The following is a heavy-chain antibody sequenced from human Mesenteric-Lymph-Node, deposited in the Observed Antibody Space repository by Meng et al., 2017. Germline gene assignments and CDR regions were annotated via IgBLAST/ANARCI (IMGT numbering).Heavy chain of an antibody. CDR2: ISYDGSTQ. D-gene: IGHD6-19*01. V-gene: IGHV3-30*18. Sequence: QVQLVESGGGVVLPGGSLRLSCAASGFTFSNSDMHWVRQAPGKGLEWVAVISYDGSTQYSTDFVKGRFTISRDNSENTLYLQMNSLRPEDTAVYYCAKNQKSSGWYDYFDYWGQGTLVTVSS. J-gene: IGHJ4*02. CDR1: GFTFSNSD. CDR3: AKNQKSSGWYDYFDY.